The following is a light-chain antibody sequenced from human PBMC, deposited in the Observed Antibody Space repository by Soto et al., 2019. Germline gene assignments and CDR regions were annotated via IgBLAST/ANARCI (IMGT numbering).Light chain of an antibody. J-gene: IGLJ2*01. CDR1: TGTVTSGHY. CDR2: STD. CDR3: LLYYGGAVV. V-gene: IGLV7-43*01. Sequence: QTVVTQEPSLTVSPGGTVTLTCASSTGTVTSGHYPNWLQQKPGQAPRALIYSTDTRHSWTPARFSGSLLGGKAALTLSGVQLEDEADYYCLLYYGGAVVFGGGTKRTVL.